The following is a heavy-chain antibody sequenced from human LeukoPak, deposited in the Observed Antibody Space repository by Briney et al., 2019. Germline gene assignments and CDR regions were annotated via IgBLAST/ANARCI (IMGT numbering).Heavy chain of an antibody. CDR1: GGSISSYY. Sequence: PSETLSLTCSVSGGSISSYYWSWIRQSPGKGLEWIGYIYYSGSTNYKPSLKSRVTISVDKSKNQLSLKLSSVTAADTAVYYCARVTVAGNDAFDIWGQGTMVTVSS. CDR3: ARVTVAGNDAFDI. D-gene: IGHD6-19*01. CDR2: IYYSGST. V-gene: IGHV4-59*12. J-gene: IGHJ3*02.